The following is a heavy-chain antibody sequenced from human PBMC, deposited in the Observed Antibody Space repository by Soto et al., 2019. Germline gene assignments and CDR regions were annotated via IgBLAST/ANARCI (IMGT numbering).Heavy chain of an antibody. Sequence: QVQLEESGGGLVKPGGSLRLSCAASGFTFSGFYMSWIRQAPGKGLEYISFISTSGTSAYYADSVKGRFIISRDNAKNSIYLQMDSPRAYDSAVSYCARERGAVTGQYFNYWGQGTLVTVTS. CDR1: GFTFSGFY. D-gene: IGHD6-19*01. J-gene: IGHJ4*02. CDR2: ISTSGTSA. V-gene: IGHV3-11*01. CDR3: ARERGAVTGQYFNY.